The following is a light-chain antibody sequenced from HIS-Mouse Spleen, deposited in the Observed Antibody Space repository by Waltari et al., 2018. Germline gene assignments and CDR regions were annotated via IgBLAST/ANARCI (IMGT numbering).Light chain of an antibody. Sequence: SYDLTQPPSVSVSPGKTASIPCSGDESPKKYAYWYQQKSGPAPVLVICEDSKRPSGIPERVSGSSSGTMATLTISGAQVEDEADYYCYSTDSSGNHRVFGGGTKLTVL. CDR3: YSTDSSGNHRV. CDR1: ESPKKY. CDR2: EDS. V-gene: IGLV3-10*01. J-gene: IGLJ2*01.